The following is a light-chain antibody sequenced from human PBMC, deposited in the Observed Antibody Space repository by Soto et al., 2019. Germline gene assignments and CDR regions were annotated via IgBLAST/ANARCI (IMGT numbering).Light chain of an antibody. CDR2: DTF. CDR3: QQRATWPWT. Sequence: TVLTQTPATQSFSPGEGATLSCRASQSIAIYLAWYQQRSGQSPRLLIYDTFNRAPGIPDRFSGSGSGTDFTLTISSLEPEDFAVYYCQQRATWPWTFGQGTTVEIK. V-gene: IGKV3-11*01. CDR1: QSIAIY. J-gene: IGKJ1*01.